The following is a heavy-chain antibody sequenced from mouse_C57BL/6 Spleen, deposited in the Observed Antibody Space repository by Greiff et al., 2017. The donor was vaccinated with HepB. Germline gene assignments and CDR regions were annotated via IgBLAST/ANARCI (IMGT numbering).Heavy chain of an antibody. D-gene: IGHD1-1*01. CDR1: GYTFTDYY. CDR3: ARGPSYYYGSNRWYFDD. CDR2: INPNNGGT. V-gene: IGHV1-26*01. J-gene: IGHJ1*03. Sequence: EVKLQQSGPELVKPGASVKISCKASGYTFTDYYMNWVKQSHGKSLEWIGDINPNNGGTSYNQKFKGKATLTVDNSSSTAYMELRSLTSADSAVYYYARGPSYYYGSNRWYFDDWGTGTTVTVAA.